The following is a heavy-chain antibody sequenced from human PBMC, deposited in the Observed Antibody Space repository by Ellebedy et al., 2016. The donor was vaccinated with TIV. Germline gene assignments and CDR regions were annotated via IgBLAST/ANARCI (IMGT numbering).Heavy chain of an antibody. CDR2: IYYSGST. CDR3: ARAHPYYYDSSGYYLLTGHFDY. D-gene: IGHD3-22*01. J-gene: IGHJ4*02. Sequence: SETLSLTCTVSGGSISSSSYYWGWIRQPPGKGLEWIGSIYYSGSTYYNPSLKSRVTISVDTSKNQFSLKLSSVTAADTAVYYCARAHPYYYDSSGYYLLTGHFDYWGQGTLVTVSS. CDR1: GGSISSSSYY. V-gene: IGHV4-39*07.